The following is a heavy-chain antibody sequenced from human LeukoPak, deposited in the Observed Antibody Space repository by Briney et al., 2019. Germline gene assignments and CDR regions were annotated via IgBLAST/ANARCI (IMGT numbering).Heavy chain of an antibody. V-gene: IGHV1-2*02. J-gene: IGHJ4*02. CDR2: INPNSGGT. Sequence: ASVKVSCKASGYTFTGYYIHWMRQAPGQGLEWMGWINPNSGGTKYVQKFQGRVTMTRDTSISTAYMELNSLRSDDTAPYYCARRAGYCSSSNCYDFGYWGQGTLVTVSS. CDR1: GYTFTGYY. CDR3: ARRAGYCSSSNCYDFGY. D-gene: IGHD2-2*01.